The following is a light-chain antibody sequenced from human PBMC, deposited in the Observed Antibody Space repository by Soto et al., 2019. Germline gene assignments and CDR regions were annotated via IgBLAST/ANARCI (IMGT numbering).Light chain of an antibody. J-gene: IGKJ1*01. V-gene: IGKV1-39*01. CDR1: QSISSY. CDR2: AAS. Sequence: DIQMTQSPSFLSASVGDRVTITCRASQSISSYLNWYQQKPGKAPKLLIYAASSLQSGVPSRFSGSGSGTDFTLTISSLQPEDFATYYYQQSYSTPPWTFGQGTKVDIK. CDR3: QQSYSTPPWT.